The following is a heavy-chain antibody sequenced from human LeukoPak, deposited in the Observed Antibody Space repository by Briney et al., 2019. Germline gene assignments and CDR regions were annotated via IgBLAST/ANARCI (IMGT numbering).Heavy chain of an antibody. D-gene: IGHD6-19*01. CDR3: ASVSSSGHNWFDP. CDR1: GGTFSSYA. CDR2: IIPILGIA. J-gene: IGHJ5*02. V-gene: IGHV1-69*04. Sequence: GASVKVSCKASGGTFSSYAISWVRQAPGQGLEWMGRIIPILGIANYAQKFQGRVTITADKSTSTAYMELSSLRSEDTAVCYCASVSSSGHNWFDPWGQGTLVTVSS.